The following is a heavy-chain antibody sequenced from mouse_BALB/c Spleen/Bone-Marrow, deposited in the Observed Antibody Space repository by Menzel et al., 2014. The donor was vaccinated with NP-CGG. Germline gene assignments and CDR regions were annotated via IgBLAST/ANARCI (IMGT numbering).Heavy chain of an antibody. D-gene: IGHD2-4*01. J-gene: IGHJ3*01. CDR1: GFTFSSYG. CDR2: ISSGGSYT. CDR3: AGPYDFGAWFAY. V-gene: IGHV5-6*01. Sequence: EVKVVESGGDLVKPGGSLKLSCAASGFTFSSYGMSWVRQTPDKRLEWVATISSGGSYTYYPDSVKGRFTISRDNAKNTLYLQMSSLKSEDTAMYYCAGPYDFGAWFAYWGQGTLVTVSA.